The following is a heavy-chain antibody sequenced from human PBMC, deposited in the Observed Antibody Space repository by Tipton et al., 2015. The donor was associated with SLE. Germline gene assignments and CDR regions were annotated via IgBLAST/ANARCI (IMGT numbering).Heavy chain of an antibody. CDR3: ARDARLQIAASVMDV. D-gene: IGHD6-6*01. V-gene: IGHV4-31*02. J-gene: IGHJ6*04. Sequence: LRLSCTVSGGSISSGGYFWSWIRQQPGKGLEWIGYISDSGSPYYNPSLRSRLTISVDTSKNQFSLKLSSVTAADTAIYYCARDARLQIAASVMDVWGKGTTVTVSS. CDR2: ISDSGSP. CDR1: GGSISSGGYF.